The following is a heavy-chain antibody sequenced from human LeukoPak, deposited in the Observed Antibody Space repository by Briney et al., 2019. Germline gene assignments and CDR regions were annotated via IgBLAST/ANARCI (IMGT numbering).Heavy chain of an antibody. D-gene: IGHD3-22*01. CDR1: GGSISSSSYY. CDR2: IYYSGST. J-gene: IGHJ4*02. Sequence: SETLSLTCTVSGGSISSSSYYWGWIRQPPGTGLEWIGSIYYSGSTYYNPSLKSRVTRSVDTSKNQFSLKLSSVTAADTAVYYCASRYYYDRSGYFFDYWGQGTLVTVSS. V-gene: IGHV4-39*01. CDR3: ASRYYYDRSGYFFDY.